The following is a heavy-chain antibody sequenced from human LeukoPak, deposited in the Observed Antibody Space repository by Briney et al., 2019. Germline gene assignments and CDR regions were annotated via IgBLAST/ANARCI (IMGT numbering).Heavy chain of an antibody. CDR1: GFTFSDYY. Sequence: PGRSLRLSCVASGFTFSDYYMSWIRQAPGKGLEWVSYISSSSDYTNYADSVRGRFTISRDNAKNSLYLQMNSPRAEDTAVYYCARPPYSSSWDPGWFDPWGQGTLITVSS. CDR3: ARPPYSSSWDPGWFDP. CDR2: ISSSSDYT. V-gene: IGHV3-11*06. D-gene: IGHD6-13*01. J-gene: IGHJ5*02.